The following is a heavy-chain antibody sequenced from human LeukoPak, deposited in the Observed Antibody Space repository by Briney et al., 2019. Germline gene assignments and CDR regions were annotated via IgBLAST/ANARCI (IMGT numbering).Heavy chain of an antibody. Sequence: GGSLRLSCAASGFTFSSYSMNWVRQAPGKGLEWVSSISSSSSYIYYADSVKGRFTISRDNSKNTLYLQMNSLRAEDTAVYYCVRYYQEAYGLDVWGQGTTVTVSS. D-gene: IGHD3-10*01. J-gene: IGHJ6*02. CDR3: VRYYQEAYGLDV. CDR2: ISSSSSYI. CDR1: GFTFSSYS. V-gene: IGHV3-21*01.